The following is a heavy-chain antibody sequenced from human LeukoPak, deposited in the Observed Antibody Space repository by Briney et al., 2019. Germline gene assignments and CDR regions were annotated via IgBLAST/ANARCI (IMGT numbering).Heavy chain of an antibody. D-gene: IGHD3-22*01. Sequence: SETLSLTCTVSGYSISSDYYWGWIRQPPGKGLEWIGSIYHRGNTYYNPSLRGRVTISVDTSKNQFSLKLTSVTAADTAVYYCARRLVRMSYYDGNGYYYYFDYWGQGTLVTVSS. CDR1: GYSISSDYY. CDR2: IYHRGNT. V-gene: IGHV4-38-2*02. J-gene: IGHJ4*02. CDR3: ARRLVRMSYYDGNGYYYYFDY.